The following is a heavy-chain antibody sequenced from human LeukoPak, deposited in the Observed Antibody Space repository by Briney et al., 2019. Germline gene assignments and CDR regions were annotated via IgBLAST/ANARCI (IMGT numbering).Heavy chain of an antibody. Sequence: GASVKVSCKASGYSFTAYYIHWVRQAPGQGLEWMGRISPTRGGTKYAQKFLGRVSMTRDTSISTSYMELSSLRPDDTAVYYCASLEYASGSPNSYYYYDGRDIWGQGTMVTVSS. V-gene: IGHV1-2*02. CDR1: GYSFTAYY. CDR3: ASLEYASGSPNSYYYYDGRDI. J-gene: IGHJ6*02. CDR2: ISPTRGGT. D-gene: IGHD3-10*01.